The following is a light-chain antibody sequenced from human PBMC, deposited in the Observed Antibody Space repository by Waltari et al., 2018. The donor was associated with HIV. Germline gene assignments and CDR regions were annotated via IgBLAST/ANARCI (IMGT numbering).Light chain of an antibody. V-gene: IGLV1-40*01. Sequence: QSVLTQPPSVSGAPGQRVTISCTGSSSNIGAGYNVHWYQPVPGTAPKLIIYGKSNRPSGVPDRFSGSKSGTSASLAITGLQAEDEADYYCQSYDRSLSGWVFGGGTKLTVL. CDR3: QSYDRSLSGWV. J-gene: IGLJ3*02. CDR1: SSNIGAGYN. CDR2: GKS.